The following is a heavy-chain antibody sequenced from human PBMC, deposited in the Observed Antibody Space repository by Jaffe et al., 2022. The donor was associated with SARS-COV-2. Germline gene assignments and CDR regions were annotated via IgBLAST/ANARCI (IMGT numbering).Heavy chain of an antibody. Sequence: QVQLVQSGAEVKKPGASVKVSCKASGYTFTSYGISWVRQAPGQGLEWMGWISAYNGNTNYAQKLQGRVTMTTDTSTSTAYMELRSLRSDDTAVYYCARDRSTPVHTANMGYYYYGMDVWGQGTTVTVSS. J-gene: IGHJ6*02. V-gene: IGHV1-18*01. D-gene: IGHD5-18*01. CDR3: ARDRSTPVHTANMGYYYYGMDV. CDR2: ISAYNGNT. CDR1: GYTFTSYG.